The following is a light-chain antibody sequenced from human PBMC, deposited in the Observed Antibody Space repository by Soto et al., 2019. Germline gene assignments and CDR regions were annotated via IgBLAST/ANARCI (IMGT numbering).Light chain of an antibody. CDR1: QSVSSSY. CDR3: HQNCSSPP. J-gene: IGKJ4*01. CDR2: GAC. Sequence: TLSTQSPGTLSLPPEERATLSCRASQSVSSSYLAWYEQKPGQSPRLLGYGACGTATGIRDRCSGSGSGTDFTLTISRLEHEDFEVYYRHQNCSSPPFGGGTKVDIK. V-gene: IGKV3-20*01.